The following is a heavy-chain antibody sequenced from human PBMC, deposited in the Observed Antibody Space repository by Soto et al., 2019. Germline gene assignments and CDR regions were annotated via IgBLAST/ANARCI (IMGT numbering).Heavy chain of an antibody. J-gene: IGHJ4*02. V-gene: IGHV1-46*01. CDR1: GYTFTSYY. CDR2: INPSGGST. D-gene: IGHD2-8*01. CDR3: AIAPYAINPFDY. Sequence: ASVKVSCKASGYTFTSYYMHWVRQAPGQGLEWMGIINPSGGSTSYAQKFQGRVTMTRDTSTSTVYMELSSLRSEDTAVYYCAIAPYAINPFDYWGQGTLVTVSS.